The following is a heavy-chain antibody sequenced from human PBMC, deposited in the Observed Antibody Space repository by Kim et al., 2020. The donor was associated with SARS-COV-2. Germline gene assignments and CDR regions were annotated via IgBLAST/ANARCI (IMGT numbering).Heavy chain of an antibody. CDR1: GFTFSSYA. D-gene: IGHD1-26*01. V-gene: IGHV3-30*04. CDR3: AREGIGGSYYGDYYYYG. Sequence: GGSLRLSCAASGFTFSSYAMHWVRRAPGKGLEWVAVISYDGSNKYYADSVKGRFTISRDNSKNTLYLQMNSLRAEDTAVYYCAREGIGGSYYGDYYYYG. J-gene: IGHJ6*01. CDR2: ISYDGSNK.